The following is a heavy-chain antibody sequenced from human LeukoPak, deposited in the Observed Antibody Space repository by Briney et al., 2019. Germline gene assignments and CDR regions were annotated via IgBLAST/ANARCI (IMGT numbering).Heavy chain of an antibody. V-gene: IGHV3-48*03. CDR2: ISSSGSTI. Sequence: GGSLRLSCAASGFTFSSFEMNWVRQAPGKGLEWVSYISSSGSTIYYADSVKGRFTISRDNAKNSLYLQMNSLRAEDTAVYYCADSSGYEDAFDIWGQGTMVTVSS. CDR1: GFTFSSFE. D-gene: IGHD3-22*01. CDR3: ADSSGYEDAFDI. J-gene: IGHJ3*02.